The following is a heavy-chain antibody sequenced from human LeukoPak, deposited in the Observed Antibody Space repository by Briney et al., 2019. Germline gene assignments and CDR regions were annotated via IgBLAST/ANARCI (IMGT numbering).Heavy chain of an antibody. CDR3: ARVAGRTYYYGSGSPTAVYFQH. V-gene: IGHV1-2*02. CDR1: GYTFTGYY. J-gene: IGHJ1*01. D-gene: IGHD3-10*01. CDR2: INPNSGGT. Sequence: ASVKVSCKASGYTFTGYYMHWVRQAPGQGLEWMGWINPNSGGTNYAQKFQGRVTMTRDTSISTAYMELSRLRSDDTAVYYCARVAGRTYYYGSGSPTAVYFQHWGQGTLVTVSS.